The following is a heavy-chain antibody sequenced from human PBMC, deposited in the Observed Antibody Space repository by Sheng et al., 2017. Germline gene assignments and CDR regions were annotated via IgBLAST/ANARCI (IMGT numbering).Heavy chain of an antibody. CDR2: INHSGST. D-gene: IGHD3-16*01. CDR3: ARGGGAAYYYYYYGMDV. J-gene: IGHJ6*02. CDR1: GGSFSGYY. V-gene: IGHV4-34*01. Sequence: QVQLQQWGAGLLKPSETLSLTCAVYGGSFSGYYWSWIRQPPGKGLEWIGEINHSGSTNYNPSLKSRVTISVDTSKNQFSLKLSSVTAADTAVYYCARGGGAAYYYYYYGMDVWGQGTTVTVSS.